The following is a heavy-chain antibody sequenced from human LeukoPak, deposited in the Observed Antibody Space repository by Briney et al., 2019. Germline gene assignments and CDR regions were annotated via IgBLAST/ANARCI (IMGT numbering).Heavy chain of an antibody. J-gene: IGHJ5*02. CDR1: GFTFSSYA. Sequence: PGGSLRLSCAASGFTFSSYAMSWVRQAPGKGLEWVSAISGSGGSTYYADSVKGRFTISRDNSKNTLYLRMNSLRAEDTAVYYCAKDLEQQWLEGSGLFDPWGQGTLVTVSS. CDR2: ISGSGGST. D-gene: IGHD6-19*01. CDR3: AKDLEQQWLEGSGLFDP. V-gene: IGHV3-23*01.